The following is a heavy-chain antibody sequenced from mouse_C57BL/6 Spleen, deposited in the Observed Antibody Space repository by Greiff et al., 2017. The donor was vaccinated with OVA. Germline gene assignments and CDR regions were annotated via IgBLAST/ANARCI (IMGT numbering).Heavy chain of an antibody. Sequence: QVQLKQPGAELVRPGSSVKLSCKASGYTFTSYWMHWVKQRPSQGLEWIGNIDPSDSDTHYNQKFKDKATLTVDKSSSTAYMQLSSLTSEDSAVYYCARRGDYDPFAYWGQGTLVTVSA. V-gene: IGHV1-52*01. D-gene: IGHD2-4*01. CDR1: GYTFTSYW. CDR2: IDPSDSDT. CDR3: ARRGDYDPFAY. J-gene: IGHJ3*01.